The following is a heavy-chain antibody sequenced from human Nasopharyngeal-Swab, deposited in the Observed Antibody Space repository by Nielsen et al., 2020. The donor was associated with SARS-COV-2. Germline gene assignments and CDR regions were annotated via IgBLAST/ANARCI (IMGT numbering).Heavy chain of an antibody. Sequence: SETLSLTCKVAGGSISSYYWNWIRQTPGKGLEWIGHIYYSGDTYYNPSLKSRITMSVDTSKNQFSLKLNSVTAADTAVYYCARVLDYYDSSGHHYFDYWGQGTLVTVSS. CDR1: GGSISSYY. D-gene: IGHD3-22*01. CDR2: IYYSGDT. J-gene: IGHJ4*02. V-gene: IGHV4-59*12. CDR3: ARVLDYYDSSGHHYFDY.